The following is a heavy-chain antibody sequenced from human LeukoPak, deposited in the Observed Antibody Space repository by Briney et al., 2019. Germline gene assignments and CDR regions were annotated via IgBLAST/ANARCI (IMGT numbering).Heavy chain of an antibody. CDR3: ARGAVGDAFDI. V-gene: IGHV3-7*01. D-gene: IGHD6-19*01. CDR2: IKQDGSEK. CDR1: GFTFSSYW. Sequence: GGSLRLPCAASGFTFSSYWMSWVRQAPGKGLEWVANIKQDGSEKYYVDSVKGRFTISRDNAKNSLYLQMNSLRAEDTAVYYCARGAVGDAFDIWGQGTMVTVSS. J-gene: IGHJ3*02.